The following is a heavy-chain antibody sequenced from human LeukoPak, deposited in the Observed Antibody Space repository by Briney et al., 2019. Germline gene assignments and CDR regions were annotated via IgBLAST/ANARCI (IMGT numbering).Heavy chain of an antibody. V-gene: IGHV1-8*01. CDR2: MNPNSGNT. J-gene: IGHJ5*02. CDR1: GYTFTSYD. Sequence: GASVTVSFKASGYTFTSYDINWVRQATGQGLEWMGWMNPNSGNTGYAQKFQGRVTMTRNTSISTAYMELSSLRSEDTAVYYCARGRGVVSHNWFDPWGQGTLVTVSS. CDR3: ARGRGVVSHNWFDP.